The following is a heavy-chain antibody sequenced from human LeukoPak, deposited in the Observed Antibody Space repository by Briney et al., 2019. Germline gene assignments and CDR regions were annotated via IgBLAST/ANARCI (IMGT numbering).Heavy chain of an antibody. Sequence: GGSLRLSCKVSGFPFNNAWLTWIRQAPGKGLEWVAFTRYDGSNKYYVNSVKGRFTISRDNSQNTVYLQMNSLRPEDTAVYFCAKDGPSLAGNDYYYYMDVWGKGTTVTVSS. CDR2: TRYDGSNK. J-gene: IGHJ6*03. CDR1: GFPFNNAW. D-gene: IGHD6-19*01. V-gene: IGHV3-30*02. CDR3: AKDGPSLAGNDYYYYMDV.